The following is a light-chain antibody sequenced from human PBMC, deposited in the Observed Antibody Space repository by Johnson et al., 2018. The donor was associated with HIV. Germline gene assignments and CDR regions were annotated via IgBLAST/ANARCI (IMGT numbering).Light chain of an antibody. J-gene: IGLJ1*01. V-gene: IGLV1-51*01. CDR1: SSNIGNNY. CDR2: DNN. Sequence: VLPQPPSVSAAPGQKVTISCSGRSSNIGNNYVSWYQQLPGTAPQLLIYDNNKRPSGIPDRFSGSKSGTSATLGITGLQPGDAADYYCGSWDSSLSAYVFGTGTKVTVL. CDR3: GSWDSSLSAYV.